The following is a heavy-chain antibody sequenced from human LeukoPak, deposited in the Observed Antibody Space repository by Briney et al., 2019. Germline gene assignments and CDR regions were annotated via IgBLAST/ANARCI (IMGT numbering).Heavy chain of an antibody. D-gene: IGHD3-22*01. J-gene: IGHJ4*02. CDR3: AGGEYYYDGGY. CDR1: GFTFTNYW. CDR2: IKQDGSVK. V-gene: IGHV3-7*04. Sequence: GGSLRLSCAASGFTFTNYWMSWVRQAPGKGLEWVANIKQDGSVKHYVDSVKGRFTISRDNAKNSLFLQMNSLRAEDTAVYYCAGGEYYYDGGYWGQGTLVTVSS.